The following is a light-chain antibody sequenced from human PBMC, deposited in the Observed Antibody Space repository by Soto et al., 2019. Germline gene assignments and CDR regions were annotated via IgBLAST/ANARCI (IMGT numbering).Light chain of an antibody. CDR3: CSYAGSYSWV. J-gene: IGLJ3*02. V-gene: IGLV2-11*01. CDR1: SSDVGAYKY. Sequence: QSALTQPRSVSGSPGQSVTISCTGTSSDVGAYKYVSWYQQYPGKAPKFIIYDVSERPSGVPDRFSGSKSGDTASLTISGLQVEDEADYYCCSYAGSYSWVFGGGTKVTVL. CDR2: DVS.